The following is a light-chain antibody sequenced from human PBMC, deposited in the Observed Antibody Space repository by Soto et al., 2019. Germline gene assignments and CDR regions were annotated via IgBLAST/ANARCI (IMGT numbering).Light chain of an antibody. Sequence: DILMTQSPSSLSASVGDRVTSACQASQDISNYVNWYQQKPGKAPKLLIYDASNLETGVPSRFSGSGSGTDFTFTISSLQPEDIATYYCQQYDNLPPYTFGQGTKLEIK. V-gene: IGKV1-33*01. CDR1: QDISNY. CDR3: QQYDNLPPYT. CDR2: DAS. J-gene: IGKJ2*01.